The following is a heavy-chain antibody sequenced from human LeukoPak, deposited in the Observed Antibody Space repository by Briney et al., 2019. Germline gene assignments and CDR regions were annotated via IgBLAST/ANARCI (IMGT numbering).Heavy chain of an antibody. CDR1: GGSISSYY. V-gene: IGHV4-59*08. Sequence: SETLSLTCTVSGGSISSYYWSWIRQPPGKGLEWIGYIYYSGSTNYNPSLKSRVTISVDTSKNQFSLKLSSVTAADTAVYYCARIERGYPSYWGQGTLVTVSS. CDR3: ARIERGYPSY. D-gene: IGHD2-15*01. CDR2: IYYSGST. J-gene: IGHJ4*02.